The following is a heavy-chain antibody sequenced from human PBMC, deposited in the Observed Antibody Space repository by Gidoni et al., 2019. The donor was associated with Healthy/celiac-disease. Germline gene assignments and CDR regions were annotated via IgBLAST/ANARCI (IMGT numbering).Heavy chain of an antibody. Sequence: QVQLQQWGAGLLKPSETLSLTCAVYGGSFSGYYWSWIRQPPGKGLEWIGEINHSGSTNYNPSRKSRVTISVDTSKNQFSLKLSSVTAADTAVYYCARGGIWFRELLYLNYYYGMDVWGQGTTVTVSS. CDR3: ARGGIWFRELLYLNYYYGMDV. CDR2: INHSGST. CDR1: GGSFSGYY. J-gene: IGHJ6*02. V-gene: IGHV4-34*01. D-gene: IGHD3-10*01.